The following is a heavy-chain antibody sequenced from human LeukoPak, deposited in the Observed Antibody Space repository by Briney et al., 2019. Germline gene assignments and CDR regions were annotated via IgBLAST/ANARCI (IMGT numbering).Heavy chain of an antibody. J-gene: IGHJ4*02. CDR3: ARLYSSGWNYFDY. D-gene: IGHD6-19*01. Sequence: SETLSLTCTVSGGSISSSEYYWGWIRQPPGKGLEWIGSIYYSGNTYYNPSLKSRVTISVDTSKNQFSLKLSSVTAADTAVYYCARLYSSGWNYFDYWGQGTLVTVSS. CDR2: IYYSGNT. CDR1: GGSISSSEYY. V-gene: IGHV4-39*01.